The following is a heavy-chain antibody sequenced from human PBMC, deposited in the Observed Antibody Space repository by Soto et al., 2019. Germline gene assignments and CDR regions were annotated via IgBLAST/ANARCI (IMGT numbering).Heavy chain of an antibody. J-gene: IGHJ6*02. CDR2: ISAYNGNT. CDR1: GYTFTSYG. V-gene: IGHV1-18*01. CDR3: ARYLYVIVGDGMDV. Sequence: QVQLVQSGAEVKKPGASVKFSCKASGYTFTSYGISWVRQAPGQGLEWMGWISAYNGNTNYAQKRQGRVTMTTDTSTSTDYMELRSLRSDDTAEYYGARYLYVIVGDGMDVWGQGTTVTVSS. D-gene: IGHD3-22*01.